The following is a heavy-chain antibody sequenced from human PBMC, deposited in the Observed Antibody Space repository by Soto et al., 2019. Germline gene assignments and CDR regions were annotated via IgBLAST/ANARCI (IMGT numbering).Heavy chain of an antibody. Sequence: QVQLVESGGGVVQPGRSLRLSCAASGFTFSSYAMHWVRQAPGKGLEWVAVISYDGSNKYYADSVKGRFTISRDNSKNPLYLQMNSLRAEDTAVYYCARDRGTVLRFLEWLSSYGMDVWGQGTTVTVSS. CDR1: GFTFSSYA. CDR2: ISYDGSNK. D-gene: IGHD3-3*01. CDR3: ARDRGTVLRFLEWLSSYGMDV. J-gene: IGHJ6*02. V-gene: IGHV3-30-3*01.